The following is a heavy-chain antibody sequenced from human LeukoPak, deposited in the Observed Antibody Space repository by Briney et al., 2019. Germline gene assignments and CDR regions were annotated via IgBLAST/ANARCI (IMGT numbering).Heavy chain of an antibody. CDR2: ISGSGGST. J-gene: IGHJ4*02. CDR3: AKGSGGNYGSGSSLDY. V-gene: IGHV3-23*01. D-gene: IGHD3-10*01. CDR1: GFTFNSYG. Sequence: GGSLRLSCAASGFTFNSYGMTWVRQAPGKGLEWVSTISGSGGSTYYADSVKGRFTISRDSSKNTLYLQMDSLRADDTAVYYCAKGSGGNYGSGSSLDYWGQGTLVTVSS.